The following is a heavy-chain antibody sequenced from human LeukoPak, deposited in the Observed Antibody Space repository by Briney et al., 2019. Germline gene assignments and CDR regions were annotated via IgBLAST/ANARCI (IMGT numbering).Heavy chain of an antibody. Sequence: PGGSLRLSCVASGFNFDNYAMHWVRQPLGKGLEWVAVISHDGRTKYYADSMKGRITISRDNSKNTVFLQMNNLRTEDTAVYFCARPSPPGDGYNPPDYWGQGTLVTVSS. CDR3: ARPSPPGDGYNPPDY. CDR1: GFNFDNYA. CDR2: ISHDGRTK. D-gene: IGHD5-24*01. J-gene: IGHJ4*02. V-gene: IGHV3-30*04.